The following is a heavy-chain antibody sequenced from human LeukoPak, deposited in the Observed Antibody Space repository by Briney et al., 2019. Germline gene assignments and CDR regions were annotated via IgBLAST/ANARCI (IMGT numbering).Heavy chain of an antibody. V-gene: IGHV1-46*01. J-gene: IGHJ4*02. D-gene: IGHD1-26*01. CDR3: ARDLGIVGATTELYYFDY. CDR2: INPSGGST. Sequence: ASVKVSCKASGYTFTSYYMHWVRQAPGQGLEWMGIINPSGGSTSYAQKFQGRVTMTRDTPTSTVYMELSSLRSEDTAVYYCARDLGIVGATTELYYFDYWGQGTLVTVSS. CDR1: GYTFTSYY.